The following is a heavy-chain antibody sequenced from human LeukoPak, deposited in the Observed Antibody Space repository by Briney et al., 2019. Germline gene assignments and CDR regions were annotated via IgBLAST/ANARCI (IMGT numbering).Heavy chain of an antibody. CDR1: GFTVSRYY. J-gene: IGHJ4*02. D-gene: IGHD4-17*01. Sequence: GGSLRLSCAVSGFTVSRYYMSWVRQAPGKGLEWVSIIYSGDNTYYADSVKGRFTISRDNSKNTLFLQMNSLRAEDTAVYYCARDDYGDLAGGFHYWGQGTLVTGSS. CDR3: ARDDYGDLAGGFHY. CDR2: IYSGDNT. V-gene: IGHV3-66*01.